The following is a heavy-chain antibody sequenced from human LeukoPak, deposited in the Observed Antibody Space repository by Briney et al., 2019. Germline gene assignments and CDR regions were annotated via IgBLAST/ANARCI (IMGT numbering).Heavy chain of an antibody. Sequence: ASVKVSCKASDTFTSYGISWVRQAPGQWLEWMGWISAYNGNTNYAQKLQGRVTMTTDTSTSTAYMELRSLRSDDTAVYYCARDAEAPGAEYFLHWGQGTLVTVSS. CDR3: ARDAEAPGAEYFLH. V-gene: IGHV1-18*04. CDR1: DTFTSYG. J-gene: IGHJ1*01. CDR2: ISAYNGNT.